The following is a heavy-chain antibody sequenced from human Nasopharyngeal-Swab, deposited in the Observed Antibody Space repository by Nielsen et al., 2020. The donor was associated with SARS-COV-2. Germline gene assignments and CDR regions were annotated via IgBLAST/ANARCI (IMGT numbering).Heavy chain of an antibody. D-gene: IGHD3-22*01. Sequence: SQTPSLTRAVYGGSFSGYYWSWIRQPPGKGLEWIGEINHSGSTNYNPSLKSRVTISVDTSKNQFSLKLSSVTAADTAVYYCARARLFTYYYDSSGYYYFDYWGQGTLVTVSS. J-gene: IGHJ4*02. CDR3: ARARLFTYYYDSSGYYYFDY. V-gene: IGHV4-34*01. CDR1: GGSFSGYY. CDR2: INHSGST.